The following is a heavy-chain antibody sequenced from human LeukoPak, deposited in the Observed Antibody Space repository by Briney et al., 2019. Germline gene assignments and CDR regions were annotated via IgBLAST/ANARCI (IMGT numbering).Heavy chain of an antibody. CDR3: AKYSSSSGRSDY. CDR1: GFTFSSYS. D-gene: IGHD6-6*01. CDR2: ISSSSYI. Sequence: KPGGSLRLSCAASGFTFSSYSMNWVRQAPGRGLEWVSSISSSSYIYYADSVKGRFTISRDNAKNSLYLQMNSLRAEDTAVYYCAKYSSSSGRSDYWGQGTLVTVSS. J-gene: IGHJ4*02. V-gene: IGHV3-21*01.